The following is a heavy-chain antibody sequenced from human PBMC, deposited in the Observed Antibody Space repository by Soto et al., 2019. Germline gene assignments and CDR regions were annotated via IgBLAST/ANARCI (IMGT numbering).Heavy chain of an antibody. CDR1: GFTFSSYA. CDR2: IWYDGSNK. J-gene: IGHJ3*02. Sequence: GGSLRLSCAASGFTFSSYAMHWVRQAPGKGLEWVAVIWYDGSNKYYADSVKGRFTISRDNSKNTLYLQMNSLRAEDTAVYYCARNDYGGNDAFDIWGQGTMVTVSS. V-gene: IGHV3-33*08. D-gene: IGHD4-17*01. CDR3: ARNDYGGNDAFDI.